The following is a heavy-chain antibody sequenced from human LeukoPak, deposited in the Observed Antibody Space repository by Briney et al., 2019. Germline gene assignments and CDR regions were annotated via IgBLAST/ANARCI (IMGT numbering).Heavy chain of an antibody. D-gene: IGHD5-24*01. J-gene: IGHJ5*02. CDR2: ISSSGSTI. Sequence: PGGSLRLSCAASGFTFSDYYMSWIRQAPGKGLEWVSYISSSGSTIYYADSVKGRFTISRANAKHSLYLQMNSLRAEDTAVYYCARETRWLQLPDWFDPWGQGTLVTVSS. V-gene: IGHV3-11*04. CDR3: ARETRWLQLPDWFDP. CDR1: GFTFSDYY.